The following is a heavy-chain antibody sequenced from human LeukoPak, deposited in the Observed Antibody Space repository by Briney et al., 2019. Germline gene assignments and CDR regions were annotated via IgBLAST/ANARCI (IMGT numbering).Heavy chain of an antibody. D-gene: IGHD6-19*01. V-gene: IGHV3-43*01. CDR2: INRNGGAI. CDR1: GFTFAEYS. Sequence: GGSLRLSCSASGFTFAEYSMHWVRQAPGKGLEWVSVINRNGGAIQYADSVKGRFIISRDNSKNSLYLQMNSLRTEDTALYYCTKEHSSGWPTIDCWGQGTLVTVSS. CDR3: TKEHSSGWPTIDC. J-gene: IGHJ4*02.